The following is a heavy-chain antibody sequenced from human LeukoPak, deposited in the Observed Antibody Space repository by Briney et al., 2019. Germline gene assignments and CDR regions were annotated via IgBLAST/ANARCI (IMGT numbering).Heavy chain of an antibody. D-gene: IGHD1/OR15-1a*01. CDR2: MNPNSGNT. Sequence: ASVKVSCKASGYTFTSYDINWVRQATGQGLEWMGWMNPNSGNTGYAQKFQGRVTITADESTSTAYMELSSLRSEDTAVYYCAREQPFDVAWGQGTLVTVSS. J-gene: IGHJ4*02. V-gene: IGHV1-8*03. CDR1: GYTFTSYD. CDR3: AREQPFDVA.